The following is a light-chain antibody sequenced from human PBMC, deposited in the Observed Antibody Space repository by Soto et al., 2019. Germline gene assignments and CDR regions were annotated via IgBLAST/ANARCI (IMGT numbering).Light chain of an antibody. Sequence: ETVLTQSPGTLSLSQGERATLSCRASQTIRSNYLAWYRQTPGQAPRLLIYGASNRATGIADRFSGSGSGTDFTLIISRLEPEEFALYYCQQYGSSPWTFGQGTKGEIK. CDR2: GAS. V-gene: IGKV3-20*01. CDR1: QTIRSNY. CDR3: QQYGSSPWT. J-gene: IGKJ1*01.